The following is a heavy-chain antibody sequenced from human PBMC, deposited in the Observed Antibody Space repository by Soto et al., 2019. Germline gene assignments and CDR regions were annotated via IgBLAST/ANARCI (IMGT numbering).Heavy chain of an antibody. J-gene: IGHJ3*02. CDR2: INAGNGNT. CDR3: ARDRVSGSSLYDAFDI. D-gene: IGHD6-19*01. V-gene: IGHV1-3*01. CDR1: GYTFTSYA. Sequence: ASVKVSCKASGYTFTSYAMHWVRQAPGQRLEWMGWINAGNGNTKYSQKFQGRVTITRDTSASTAYMELSSLRSEDTAVYYCARDRVSGSSLYDAFDIWGQGTMVTVSS.